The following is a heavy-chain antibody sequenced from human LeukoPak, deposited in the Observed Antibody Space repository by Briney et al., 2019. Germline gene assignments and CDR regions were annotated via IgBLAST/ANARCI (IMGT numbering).Heavy chain of an antibody. CDR3: ARLTNPYNPTRYFDY. Sequence: GGSLRLSCAASGFSLSGYSLNWVRQAPGKGLEWVSYINSRSSTIYYAESVRGRFTISEDNAKKSLYLQMNSLRAEDTAVYYCARLTNPYNPTRYFDYWGQGTLVTVSS. J-gene: IGHJ4*02. V-gene: IGHV3-48*04. CDR1: GFSLSGYS. D-gene: IGHD4/OR15-4a*01. CDR2: INSRSSTI.